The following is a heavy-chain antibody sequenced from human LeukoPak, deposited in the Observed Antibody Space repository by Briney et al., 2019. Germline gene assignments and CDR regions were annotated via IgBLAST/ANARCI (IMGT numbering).Heavy chain of an antibody. CDR1: GFTFSSYG. D-gene: IGHD3-22*01. CDR3: AKDCDGYLDY. V-gene: IGHV3-30*18. CDR2: ISYDGSNK. J-gene: IGHJ4*02. Sequence: PGGSLRLSCAASGFTFSSYGMHWVRQAPGKGLEWVAVISYDGSNKYYADSVKGRFTISRDNSKNTLYLQMNSLRAEDTAVYYCAKDCDGYLDYWGQGTLVTVSS.